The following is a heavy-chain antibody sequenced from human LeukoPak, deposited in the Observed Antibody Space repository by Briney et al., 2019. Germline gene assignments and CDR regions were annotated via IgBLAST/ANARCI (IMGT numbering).Heavy chain of an antibody. J-gene: IGHJ5*02. Sequence: PGGSLRLSCAASRFTFDDYAMHWVRQAPGKGLEWVSGISWNSGSIGYADSVKGRFTISRDNAKNSLYLQMNSLRAEDTALYYCAKETTYYYGSGSYYGWFDPWGQGTLVTVSS. CDR2: ISWNSGSI. CDR3: AKETTYYYGSGSYYGWFDP. V-gene: IGHV3-9*01. D-gene: IGHD3-10*01. CDR1: RFTFDDYA.